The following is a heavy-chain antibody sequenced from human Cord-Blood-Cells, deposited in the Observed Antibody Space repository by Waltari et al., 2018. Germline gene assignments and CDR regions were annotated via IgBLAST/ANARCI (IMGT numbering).Heavy chain of an antibody. CDR2: IYYSGST. J-gene: IGHJ3*02. CDR1: GGSISSSSYY. CDR3: ASPYYDFWSGYYQEAFDI. D-gene: IGHD3-3*01. Sequence: QLQLQESGPGLVKPSETLSLTCTVSGGSISSSSYYWGWIRQPPGKGLEWLGSIYYSGSTYYNPSLKSRFTISVDTSKNQFALKLSSVTAADTAVYYCASPYYDFWSGYYQEAFDIWGQGTMVTVSS. V-gene: IGHV4-39*01.